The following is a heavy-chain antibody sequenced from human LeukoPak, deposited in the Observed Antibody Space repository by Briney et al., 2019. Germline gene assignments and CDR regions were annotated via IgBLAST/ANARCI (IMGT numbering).Heavy chain of an antibody. D-gene: IGHD2-2*01. V-gene: IGHV4-4*02. Sequence: PSETLSLTCAVSGGSISSSTWWSWVRQPPGQGLEWIGEIYHSGSANYNPSLKSRVTISVDKSKNQFSLKLSSVTAADTAVYYCARVKQPPFLVPAATSGVFDYWGQGTLVTVSS. CDR1: GGSISSSTW. CDR2: IYHSGSA. CDR3: ARVKQPPFLVPAATSGVFDY. J-gene: IGHJ4*02.